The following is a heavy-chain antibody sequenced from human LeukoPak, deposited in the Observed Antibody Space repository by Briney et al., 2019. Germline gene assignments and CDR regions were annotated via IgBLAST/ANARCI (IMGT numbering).Heavy chain of an antibody. J-gene: IGHJ4*02. CDR3: ARSYSDFWSGNVRYLLGY. V-gene: IGHV3-7*03. CDR2: IKQDGSEK. CDR1: GFTFSSYW. Sequence: PGGSLRLSCAASGFTFSSYWMSWVRQAPGKGLEWVANIKQDGSEKYYVDSVKGRFTISRDNAKNSLYLQMNSLRAEDTAVYYCARSYSDFWSGNVRYLLGYWGQGTLVTVSS. D-gene: IGHD3-3*01.